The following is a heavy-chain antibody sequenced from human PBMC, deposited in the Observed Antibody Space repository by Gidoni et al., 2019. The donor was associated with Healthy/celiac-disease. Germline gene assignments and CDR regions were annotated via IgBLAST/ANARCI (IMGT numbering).Heavy chain of an antibody. CDR2: ISYDGSNK. CDR1: GFTFSSYG. Sequence: QVQLVESGGGVVQPGRSLRLSCAASGFTFSSYGMHWVRQAPGKGLEWVAVISYDGSNKYYADSVKGRFTISRDNSKNTLYLQMNSLRAEDTAVYYCARRPLSLPYYMDVWGKGTTVTVSS. CDR3: ARRPLSLPYYMDV. J-gene: IGHJ6*03. V-gene: IGHV3-30*03.